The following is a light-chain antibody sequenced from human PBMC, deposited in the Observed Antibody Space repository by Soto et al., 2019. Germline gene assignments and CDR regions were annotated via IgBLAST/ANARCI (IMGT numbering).Light chain of an antibody. CDR3: QQYGSSPLT. Sequence: IVLTQSPGTLSLSPGERTTLSCRASQSISRYLAWYQQKPGQAPRLLIYGASSRATGIPDRFAGSGSGTDFSLTISRLEPEDFAVYYCQQYGSSPLTFGGGTKVDTK. J-gene: IGKJ4*01. V-gene: IGKV3-20*01. CDR1: QSISRY. CDR2: GAS.